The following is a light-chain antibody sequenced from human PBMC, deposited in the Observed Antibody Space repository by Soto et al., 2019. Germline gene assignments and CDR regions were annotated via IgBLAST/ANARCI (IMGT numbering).Light chain of an antibody. CDR1: QSVLYSSNNKNY. CDR2: WAS. J-gene: IGKJ3*01. V-gene: IGKV4-1*01. Sequence: DIGMTQSPDSLAVSLGERANINCKSSQSVLYSSNNKNYLAWYQQKPGQPPKLLIYWASTRESGVPDRFSGSGSGTDFTLTISSLQAEDVAVYYCQQYYSTPLSFGPGTKVDIK. CDR3: QQYYSTPLS.